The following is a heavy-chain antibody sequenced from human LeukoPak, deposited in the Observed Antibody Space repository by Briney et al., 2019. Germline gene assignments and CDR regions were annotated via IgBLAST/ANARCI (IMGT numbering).Heavy chain of an antibody. CDR1: GFTFSSYG. Sequence: PGGSLRLSCAASGFTFSSYGMHWVRQAPGKGLEWVAFIRYDGSNKYYADSVKGRFTISRDNSKNTLYLQMNSLRAEDTAVYYCAKDLTSGYSYGYSYWGQGTLVTVSS. V-gene: IGHV3-30*02. CDR3: AKDLTSGYSYGYSY. J-gene: IGHJ4*02. D-gene: IGHD5-18*01. CDR2: IRYDGSNK.